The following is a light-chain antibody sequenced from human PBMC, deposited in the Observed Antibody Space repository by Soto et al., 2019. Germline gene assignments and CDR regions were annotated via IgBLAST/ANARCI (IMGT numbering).Light chain of an antibody. Sequence: ELVLTQSPGTLSLSPGERATLSCRGSQSVSSYLAWYQKKPGQAPRLLIYGASTRAYGIPDRFSGSGSGTDFTLTISRLEPEDSAVYYCQQYGSSPTWTFGQGTKVDIK. V-gene: IGKV3-20*01. J-gene: IGKJ1*01. CDR3: QQYGSSPTWT. CDR1: QSVSSY. CDR2: GAS.